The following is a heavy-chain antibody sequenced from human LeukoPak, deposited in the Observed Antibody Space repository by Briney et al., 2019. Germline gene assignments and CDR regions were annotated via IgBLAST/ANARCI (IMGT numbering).Heavy chain of an antibody. CDR3: ARDNWNYGSSMDV. CDR2: IYYSGST. CDR1: GSSISSYY. D-gene: IGHD1-7*01. Sequence: PSETLSLTCTVSGSSISSYYWSWIRQPPGKGLEWIGYIYYSGSTNYNPSLKSRVTISVDTSKNQFSLKLSSVTAADTAVYYCARDNWNYGSSMDVWGQGATVTVSS. J-gene: IGHJ6*02. V-gene: IGHV4-59*01.